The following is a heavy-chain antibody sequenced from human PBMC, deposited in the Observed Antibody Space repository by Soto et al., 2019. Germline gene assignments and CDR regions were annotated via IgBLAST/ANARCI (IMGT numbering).Heavy chain of an antibody. V-gene: IGHV3-23*01. CDR3: ARKEGFNWNYAWFDP. D-gene: IGHD1-7*01. J-gene: IGHJ5*02. CDR1: RFTFSSYA. Sequence: GGSLRLSCAASRFTFSSYAMSWVRQAPGKGLEWVSSISYSGGSTYYADSVKGRFTISRDNSKNTLYLQMNSLRAEDSVIYYCARKEGFNWNYAWFDPWGQGTLVTVSS. CDR2: ISYSGGST.